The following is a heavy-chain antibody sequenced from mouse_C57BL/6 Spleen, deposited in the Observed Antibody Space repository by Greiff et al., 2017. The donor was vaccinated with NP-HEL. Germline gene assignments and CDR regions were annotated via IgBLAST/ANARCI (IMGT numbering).Heavy chain of an antibody. CDR3: ARWLLHDY. V-gene: IGHV3-6*01. Sequence: EVQRVESGPGLVKPSQSLSLTCSVTGYSITSGYYWNWIRQFPGNKLEWMGYISYDGSNNYNPSLKNRISITRDTSKNQFFLKLNSVTTEDTATYYCARWLLHDYWGQGTTLTVSS. D-gene: IGHD2-3*01. J-gene: IGHJ2*01. CDR2: ISYDGSN. CDR1: GYSITSGYY.